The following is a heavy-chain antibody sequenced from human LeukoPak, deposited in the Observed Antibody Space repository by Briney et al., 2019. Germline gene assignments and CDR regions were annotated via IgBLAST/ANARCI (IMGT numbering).Heavy chain of an antibody. D-gene: IGHD6-13*01. V-gene: IGHV1-69*01. CDR2: IIPIVGTT. Sequence: GSSVKVSCKASGGTFSSYAFSWVRQAPGQGLEWMGGIIPIVGTTNYAQMFQGRVTITADESTSTAYMELSSLRSEDTAVYYCARGNRGQLAYLDHWGQGTLVTVSS. J-gene: IGHJ4*02. CDR3: ARGNRGQLAYLDH. CDR1: GGTFSSYA.